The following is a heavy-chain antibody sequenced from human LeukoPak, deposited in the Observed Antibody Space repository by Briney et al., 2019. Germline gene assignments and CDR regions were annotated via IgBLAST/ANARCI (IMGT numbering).Heavy chain of an antibody. CDR2: INTNTGNP. CDR3: ARDGVLGELELPIRVLYFDY. CDR1: GYTFTSYA. V-gene: IGHV7-4-1*02. J-gene: IGHJ4*02. Sequence: ASVKVSCKASGYTFTSYAMNWVRQAPGQGLEWMGWINTNTGNPTYAQGFTGRFVFSLDTSISTAYLQISSLKAEDTAVYYCARDGVLGELELPIRVLYFDYWGQGTLVTVSS. D-gene: IGHD1-7*01.